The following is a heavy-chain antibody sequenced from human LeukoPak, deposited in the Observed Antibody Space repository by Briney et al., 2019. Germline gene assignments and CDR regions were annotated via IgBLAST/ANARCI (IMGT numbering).Heavy chain of an antibody. J-gene: IGHJ5*02. CDR2: INPSGGFT. Sequence: ASVKVSCKASGYIFSTHWMHWVRQAPGQGLEWMGIINPSGGFTSYAQKFQGRVTVTRDMSTSTVYMELSNLRSEDTAVYYCARDQSGEWELLSGWWFDPWGQGTLVTVSS. V-gene: IGHV1-46*01. CDR3: ARDQSGEWELLSGWWFDP. D-gene: IGHD1-26*01. CDR1: GYIFSTHW.